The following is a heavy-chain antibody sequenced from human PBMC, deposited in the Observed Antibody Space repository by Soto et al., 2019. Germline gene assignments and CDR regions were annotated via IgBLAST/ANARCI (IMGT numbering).Heavy chain of an antibody. CDR3: ARDQPGYSYGYGLGY. CDR2: ISSSSSYI. J-gene: IGHJ4*02. Sequence: EVQLVESGGGLVKPGGSLRLSCAASGFTFSSYSMNWVRQAPGKGLEWVSSISSSSSYIYYADSVKGRFTISRDNAQNSLYLQMTSLRAEDTAVYYCARDQPGYSYGYGLGYWGQGTLVTVSS. CDR1: GFTFSSYS. D-gene: IGHD5-18*01. V-gene: IGHV3-21*01.